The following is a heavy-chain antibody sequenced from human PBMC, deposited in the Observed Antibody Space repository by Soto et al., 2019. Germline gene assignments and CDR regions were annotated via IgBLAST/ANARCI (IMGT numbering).Heavy chain of an antibody. Sequence: ELQLLESGGGFVQPGGSLRLSCTASGFGLSTYAISWVRQAPGKGLEWVSVISANSGNTDYADSVKGRFTISRDKSENTVFLHMNRLRAEDTAVYYCALPSCGGDCYSPFDYGGQGTLVTVSS. D-gene: IGHD2-21*02. CDR2: ISANSGNT. CDR1: GFGLSTYA. V-gene: IGHV3-23*01. J-gene: IGHJ4*02. CDR3: ALPSCGGDCYSPFDY.